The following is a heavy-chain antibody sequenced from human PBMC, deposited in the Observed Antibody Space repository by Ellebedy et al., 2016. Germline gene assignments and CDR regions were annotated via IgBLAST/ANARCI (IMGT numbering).Heavy chain of an antibody. D-gene: IGHD2-15*01. CDR2: IYYSGST. Sequence: LRLXXTVSGGSISSGDYYWSWIRQPPGKGLEWIGYIYYSGSTYYNPSLKSRVTISVDTSKNQFSLKLSSVTAADTAVYYCARGPGSMDVWGKGTTVTVSS. J-gene: IGHJ6*03. V-gene: IGHV4-30-4*01. CDR1: GGSISSGDYY. CDR3: ARGPGSMDV.